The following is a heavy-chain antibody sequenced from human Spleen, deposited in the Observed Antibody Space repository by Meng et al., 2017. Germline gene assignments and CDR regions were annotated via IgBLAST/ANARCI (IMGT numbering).Heavy chain of an antibody. V-gene: IGHV1-3*01. D-gene: IGHD6-19*01. J-gene: IGHJ5*02. Sequence: QVQRVQPVAEVTNPGASLKVSCQTFGYTSTRSALHWLRQAPGQSLEWMGWITPGNGKTKYSQKFQGRVTFTRDTSASTAYMELSTVTPADTAVYYCARDFTSGSSGDPWGQGILVTVSS. CDR1: GYTSTRSA. CDR3: ARDFTSGSSGDP. CDR2: ITPGNGKT.